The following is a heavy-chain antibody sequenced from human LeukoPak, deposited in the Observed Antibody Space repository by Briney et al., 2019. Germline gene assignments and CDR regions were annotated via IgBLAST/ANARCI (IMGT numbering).Heavy chain of an antibody. D-gene: IGHD3-10*01. Sequence: PGGSLRLSCAASGFTFSSYAMHWVRQAPGKGLEWVAVISYDGSNKYYADSVKGRFTISRDNSKNTLYLQMNSLRAEDTAVYYCANERGAPYYFDYWGQGTLITVSS. V-gene: IGHV3-30*04. CDR1: GFTFSSYA. CDR3: ANERGAPYYFDY. J-gene: IGHJ4*02. CDR2: ISYDGSNK.